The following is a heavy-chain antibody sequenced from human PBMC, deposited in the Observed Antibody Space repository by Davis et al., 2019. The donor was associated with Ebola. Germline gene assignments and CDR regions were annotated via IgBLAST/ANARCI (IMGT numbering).Heavy chain of an antibody. Sequence: SETLSLTCAVSGGSISSSNWWSWVRQPPGKGLEWIGEIYHSGSTNYNPSLKSRVTISVDKSKNQFSLKLSSVTAADTAVYYCARAGQYYYGSGSYQYYYYGMDVWGQGTTVTVSS. CDR2: IYHSGST. D-gene: IGHD3-10*01. CDR3: ARAGQYYYGSGSYQYYYYGMDV. J-gene: IGHJ6*02. V-gene: IGHV4-4*02. CDR1: GGSISSSNW.